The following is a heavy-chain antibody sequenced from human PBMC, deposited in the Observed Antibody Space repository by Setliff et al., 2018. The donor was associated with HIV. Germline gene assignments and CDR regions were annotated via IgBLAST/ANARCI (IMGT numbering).Heavy chain of an antibody. CDR2: IWYDGSNK. Sequence: GSLRLSCAASGFTFSSYVMHWVRQAPGKGLEWVAVIWYDGSNKYYADSVKGRFTISRDNSKNTLYLQMNSLRAEDTAVYYCVRWGLPYGIDAWGQGTLVTVSS. CDR1: GFTFSSYV. J-gene: IGHJ4*02. V-gene: IGHV3-33*01. D-gene: IGHD3-16*01. CDR3: VRWGLPYGIDA.